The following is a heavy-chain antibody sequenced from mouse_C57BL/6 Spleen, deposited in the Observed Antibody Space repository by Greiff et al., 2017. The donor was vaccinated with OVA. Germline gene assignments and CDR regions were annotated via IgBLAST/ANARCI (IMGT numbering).Heavy chain of an antibody. CDR1: GFTFSSYA. Sequence: EVQRVESGAGLVKPGGSLKLSCAASGFTFSSYAMSWVRQTPEKRLEWVAYISSGGDYIYYADTVKGRVTISRDNARNTLYLQMSSLKSEDTAMYYCTRELYYYGTDAMDYWGQGTSVTVSS. CDR2: ISSGGDYI. CDR3: TRELYYYGTDAMDY. V-gene: IGHV5-9-1*02. D-gene: IGHD1-1*01. J-gene: IGHJ4*01.